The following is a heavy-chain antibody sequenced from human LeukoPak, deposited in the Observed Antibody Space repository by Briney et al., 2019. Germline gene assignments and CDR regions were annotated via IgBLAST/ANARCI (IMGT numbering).Heavy chain of an antibody. Sequence: GASVKVSCKASGYTFTGYYMHWVRQAPGQGLEWMGWINPNSGGTNYAQKFQGRVTMTRDTSISTAYMELSRLRSGDTAVYYCARASQWELLMSDYYYYMDVWGKGTTVTVSS. CDR2: INPNSGGT. CDR1: GYTFTGYY. D-gene: IGHD1-26*01. CDR3: ARASQWELLMSDYYYYMDV. V-gene: IGHV1-2*02. J-gene: IGHJ6*03.